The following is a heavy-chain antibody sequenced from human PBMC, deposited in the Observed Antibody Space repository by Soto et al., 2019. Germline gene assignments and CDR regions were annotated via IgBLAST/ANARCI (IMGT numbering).Heavy chain of an antibody. Sequence: EVQLVESGGGLVQRGGSLRLSCAASGFTYRSFWMSWVRQAPGKGLEWVANINQDGSEKYYVDSVKDRFTISRDNAKDSLYLQMNSLRVEDTAVYYCARPSYGDHRPPDAFDFWGQGTMVIVSS. D-gene: IGHD4-17*01. CDR1: GFTYRSFW. CDR3: ARPSYGDHRPPDAFDF. CDR2: INQDGSEK. J-gene: IGHJ3*01. V-gene: IGHV3-7*01.